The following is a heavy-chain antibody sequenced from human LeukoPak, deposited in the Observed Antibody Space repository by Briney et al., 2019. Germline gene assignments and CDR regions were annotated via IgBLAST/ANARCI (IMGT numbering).Heavy chain of an antibody. CDR1: GFTFSSYA. D-gene: IGHD5-12*01. Sequence: GGSLRLSCAASGFTFSSYAMSWVRHAPGKGLEWVSAISNSGGSTYHADSVKGRFTISRDNAKNSLFLQMDSLRDEDTAVYYCARSGYSGYEFDHWGQGTRVTVSS. CDR2: ISNSGGST. CDR3: ARSGYSGYEFDH. J-gene: IGHJ4*02. V-gene: IGHV3-23*01.